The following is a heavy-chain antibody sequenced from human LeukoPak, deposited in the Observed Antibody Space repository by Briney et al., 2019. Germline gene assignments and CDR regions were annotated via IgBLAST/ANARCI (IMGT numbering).Heavy chain of an antibody. D-gene: IGHD3-10*01. CDR1: GYTFTDYY. CDR3: ARGAPRPNVRLTFGELWVY. Sequence: GASVKVSCKALGYTFTDYYVHWVRRAPGVGLEWMGVINPGNNKTTYAQKFQDRVNMTRDTSTSTVYLELSSLTSEDTAVYYCARGAPRPNVRLTFGELWVYWGQGTLVTVSS. J-gene: IGHJ4*02. CDR2: INPGNNKT. V-gene: IGHV1-46*01.